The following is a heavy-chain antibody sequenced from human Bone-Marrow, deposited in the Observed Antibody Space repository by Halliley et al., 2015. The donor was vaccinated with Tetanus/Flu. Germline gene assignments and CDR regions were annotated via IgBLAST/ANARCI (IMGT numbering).Heavy chain of an antibody. CDR1: GGSINSHF. D-gene: IGHD4-4*01. CDR3: ARGPAWGDYSAADD. CDR2: IYHSGNT. V-gene: IGHV4-4*02. J-gene: IGHJ4*02. Sequence: TLSLTCTVSGGSINSHFWSWVRQSPEKGLEWIGEIYHSGNTNYNPSLESRVTVSVDKSKSQFSLKLTSVTAADTAVYYCARGPAWGDYSAADDWGQGTLVTVSS.